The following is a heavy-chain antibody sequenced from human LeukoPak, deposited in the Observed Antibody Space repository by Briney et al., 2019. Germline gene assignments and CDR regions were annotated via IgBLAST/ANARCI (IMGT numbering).Heavy chain of an antibody. CDR2: IDLSGGTV. D-gene: IGHD4-23*01. J-gene: IGHJ4*02. Sequence: PGGSLRLSCAASGFTFSSYSMNWVRQAPGKGLEWVSYIDLSGGTVHYVDSVKGRFTISRDNAKNSLYLQMNSLRAEDTAVYYCASLSLRWSDYWGQGTLVTVSS. CDR3: ASLSLRWSDY. CDR1: GFTFSSYS. V-gene: IGHV3-48*04.